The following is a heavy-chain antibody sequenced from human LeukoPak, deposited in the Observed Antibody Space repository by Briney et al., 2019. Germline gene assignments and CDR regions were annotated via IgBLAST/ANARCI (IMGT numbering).Heavy chain of an antibody. CDR1: GFTFSNYA. J-gene: IGHJ3*02. Sequence: PGGSLRLSCAASGFTFSNYAMNWVRQATGKGLEWVSIISESGGSTYYADSVKGRFTISRDNSKNTLYLQMNSLRVEDTAVYYCAKDRRGNWNYVGAFDIWGQGTMVTVSS. V-gene: IGHV3-23*01. D-gene: IGHD1-7*01. CDR2: ISESGGST. CDR3: AKDRRGNWNYVGAFDI.